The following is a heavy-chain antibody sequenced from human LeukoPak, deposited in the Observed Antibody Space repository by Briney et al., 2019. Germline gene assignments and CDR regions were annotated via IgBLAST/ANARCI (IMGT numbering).Heavy chain of an antibody. Sequence: GGSLRLSCAASGFTFSNYAMHWVRQTPGKGLEWVAFVSYDGSWDSHSDSVKGRFTISRDDSKNTLYLQMTCLRAEDTAVYYCTREERGYIPAFWGQGTLVTVSS. V-gene: IGHV3-30*01. J-gene: IGHJ4*02. CDR2: VSYDGSWD. D-gene: IGHD3-16*02. CDR1: GFTFSNYA. CDR3: TREERGYIPAF.